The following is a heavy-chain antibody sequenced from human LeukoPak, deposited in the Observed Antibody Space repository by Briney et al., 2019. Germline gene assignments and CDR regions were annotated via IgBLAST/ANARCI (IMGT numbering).Heavy chain of an antibody. Sequence: SETLSLTCTVSGGSISSSSYYWGWIRQPPGKGLEWIGSIYYSGSTYYNPSLKSRVTISVDTSKNQFSLKLSSVTAADTAVYYCARHRQYYYDSSGYYGFDYWGQGTLVTVSS. D-gene: IGHD3-22*01. CDR3: ARHRQYYYDSSGYYGFDY. J-gene: IGHJ4*02. CDR2: IYYSGST. CDR1: GGSISSSSYY. V-gene: IGHV4-39*01.